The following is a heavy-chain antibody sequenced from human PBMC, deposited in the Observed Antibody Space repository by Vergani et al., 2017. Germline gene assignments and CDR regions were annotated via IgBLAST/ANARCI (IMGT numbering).Heavy chain of an antibody. D-gene: IGHD2-2*01. CDR1: GFPLISFA. CDR2: IWYAGSNK. CDR3: AREGPAAIGWFDP. J-gene: IGHJ5*02. Sequence: QVQLVESGGGVVQPGSSLRLSCAASGFPLISFASHWFRKAPGKGLEWVAVIWYAGSNKYYADSVKGRFTITRDTSKNTLYLQMNILRAKDTSVYYCAREGPAAIGWFDPWGQGTLVTVSS. V-gene: IGHV3-33*01.